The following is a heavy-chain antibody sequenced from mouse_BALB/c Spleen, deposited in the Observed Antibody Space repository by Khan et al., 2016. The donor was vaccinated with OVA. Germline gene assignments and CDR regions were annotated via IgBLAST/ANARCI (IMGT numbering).Heavy chain of an antibody. CDR2: IYPGSDNT. CDR3: AREWAAWFPY. V-gene: IGHV1-77*01. CDR1: GYTFTDYY. Sequence: VQLQQSGAELARPGASVTLSCKASGYTFTDYYINWMRQRTGQGLEWIGEIYPGSDNTYYNEKFKGQATLTADKSSSTAYMQLSSLTSEDSAVYFCAREWAAWFPYWGQGTLVTVSA. J-gene: IGHJ3*01.